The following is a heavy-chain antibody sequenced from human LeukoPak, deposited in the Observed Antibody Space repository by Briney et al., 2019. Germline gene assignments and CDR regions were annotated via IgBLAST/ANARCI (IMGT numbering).Heavy chain of an antibody. CDR1: GFTFSSYA. CDR3: AKGHMIVVVIDGEPFDY. CDR2: ISGSGGST. D-gene: IGHD3-22*01. J-gene: IGHJ4*02. Sequence: GGSLRLSCAASGFTFSSYAMSWVRQAPGKGLEWVSAISGSGGSTYYADSVKGRFTISRDNSKNTLYLQMNSLRGKDTAVYYCAKGHMIVVVIDGEPFDYWGQGTLVTVSS. V-gene: IGHV3-23*01.